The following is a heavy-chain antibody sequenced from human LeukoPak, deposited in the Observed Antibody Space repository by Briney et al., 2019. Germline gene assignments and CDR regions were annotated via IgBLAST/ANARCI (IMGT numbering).Heavy chain of an antibody. CDR2: IYYSGST. V-gene: IGHV4-30-4*01. D-gene: IGHD3-10*01. J-gene: IGHJ4*02. Sequence: SETLSLTCTVSGGSISSGDYYWSWIRQPPGKGLEWIGYIYYSGSTYYNPSLKSRVTISVDTSKNQFSLKLSSVTAADTAVYYRARNPYGGSGSGDFDYWGQGTLVTVSS. CDR1: GGSISSGDYY. CDR3: ARNPYGGSGSGDFDY.